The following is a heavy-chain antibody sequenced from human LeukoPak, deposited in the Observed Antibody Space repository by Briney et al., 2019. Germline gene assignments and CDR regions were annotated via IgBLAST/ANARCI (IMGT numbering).Heavy chain of an antibody. CDR1: GFTFSDYA. J-gene: IGHJ4*02. CDR3: AKQKGYCSRGSCYFEN. Sequence: GGSVRLACAASGFTFSDYAMSWVRQAPGKGMEWVSAVNDGGGNTYYADSVKGRFTISRDNPKNTLYLQMNSLRAEDTAIYYCAKQKGYCSRGSCYFENWGQGTLVTVSS. V-gene: IGHV3-23*01. CDR2: VNDGGGNT. D-gene: IGHD2-15*01.